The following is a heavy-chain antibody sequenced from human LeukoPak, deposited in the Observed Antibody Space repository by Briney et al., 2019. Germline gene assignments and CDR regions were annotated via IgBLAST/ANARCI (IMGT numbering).Heavy chain of an antibody. CDR3: ARGSRVGIVTGSDY. Sequence: AASVKVSCKASGYTFTGYYTHWVRQAPGQGLEWMGWINPNSGGTNYAQKFQGRVTMTRDTSISTAYMELSRLRSDDTAVYYCARGSRVGIVTGSDYWGQGTLVTVSS. V-gene: IGHV1-2*02. D-gene: IGHD1-14*01. J-gene: IGHJ4*02. CDR2: INPNSGGT. CDR1: GYTFTGYY.